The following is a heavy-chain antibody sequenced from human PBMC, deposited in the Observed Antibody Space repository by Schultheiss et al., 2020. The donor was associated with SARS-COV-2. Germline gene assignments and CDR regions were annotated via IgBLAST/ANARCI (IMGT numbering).Heavy chain of an antibody. J-gene: IGHJ6*02. CDR3: ARSPMVRGVILYDYYYYGMDV. D-gene: IGHD3-10*01. CDR2: ISYDGSNK. Sequence: GGSLRLSCAASGFTFSSYAMHWVRQAPGKGLEWVAVISYDGSNKYYADSVKGRFTISRDNSKNTLYLQMNSLRAEDTAVYYCARSPMVRGVILYDYYYYGMDVCGQGSTVTVAS. V-gene: IGHV3-30*04. CDR1: GFTFSSYA.